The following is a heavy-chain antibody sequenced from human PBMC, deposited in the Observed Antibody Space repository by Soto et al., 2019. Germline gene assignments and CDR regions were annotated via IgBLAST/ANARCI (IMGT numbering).Heavy chain of an antibody. D-gene: IGHD6-6*01. CDR2: ISYDGSDK. J-gene: IGHJ3*01. Sequence: QVQLVESGGGVVQPGRSLRLSCAASGFMFTNYGMHWVRQAPGKGLEWVAVISYDGSDKFYADSVKGRFTISRDNSKDTLSLQMNSLRAEDTAMYYCANSLVYNDGFDVWGQGTMVTISS. CDR3: ANSLVYNDGFDV. V-gene: IGHV3-30*18. CDR1: GFMFTNYG.